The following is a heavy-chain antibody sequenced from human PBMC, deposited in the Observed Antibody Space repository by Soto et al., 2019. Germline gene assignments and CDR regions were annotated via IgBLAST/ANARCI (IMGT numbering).Heavy chain of an antibody. J-gene: IGHJ5*02. CDR3: AKRGYGRYNWFDP. CDR2: ISYDGSNK. Sequence: GGSLRLSCAASGFTFSSYGMHWVRQAPGKGLEWVAVISYDGSNKYYADSVKGRFTISRDNSKNTLYLQMNSLRAEDTAVYYCAKRGYGRYNWFDPWGQGTLVT. V-gene: IGHV3-30*18. D-gene: IGHD5-18*01. CDR1: GFTFSSYG.